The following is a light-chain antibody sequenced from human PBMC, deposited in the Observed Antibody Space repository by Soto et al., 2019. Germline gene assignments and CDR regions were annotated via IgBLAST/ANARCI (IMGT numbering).Light chain of an antibody. V-gene: IGKV3-20*01. CDR3: QQYGRSPFT. CDR1: QSVSSDY. Sequence: EIVLTQSPGTLSLSPGERATLSCRASQSVSSDYLAWYQQKPGQTPKVLIYRASSRATGIPDRFSGSGSGTDFTLTISRLEPEDFAVYYCQQYGRSPFTFGPGTKVDIK. J-gene: IGKJ3*01. CDR2: RAS.